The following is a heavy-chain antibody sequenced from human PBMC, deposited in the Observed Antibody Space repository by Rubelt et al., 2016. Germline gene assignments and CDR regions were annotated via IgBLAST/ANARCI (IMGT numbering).Heavy chain of an antibody. D-gene: IGHD2-2*02. V-gene: IGHV3-74*01. Sequence: EVQLVESGGGLVQPGGSLRLSCAASGFTFSSYWMHWVRQAPGKGLVWVSRINSDGSSTSYAVSVKGRFTISRDNAKNTLYLQMNSLRAEDTAVYYCARSGPDVVVPAAIRVEGDAFDIWGQGTMVTVSS. CDR1: GFTFSSYW. J-gene: IGHJ3*02. CDR3: ARSGPDVVVPAAIRVEGDAFDI. CDR2: INSDGSST.